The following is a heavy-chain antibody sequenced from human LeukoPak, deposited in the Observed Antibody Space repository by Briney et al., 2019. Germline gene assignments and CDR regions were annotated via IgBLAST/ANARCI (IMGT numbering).Heavy chain of an antibody. CDR2: INHSGST. CDR1: GGSFSGYY. V-gene: IGHV4-34*01. Sequence: SETLSLTCAVYGGSFSGYYWSWIRQPPGKGLEWIGEINHSGSTNYNPSLKSRVTISVDTSKNQFSLKLSSVTAADTAVYYCARDMVRGVIGRFDPWGQGTLVTVSS. CDR3: ARDMVRGVIGRFDP. D-gene: IGHD3-10*01. J-gene: IGHJ5*02.